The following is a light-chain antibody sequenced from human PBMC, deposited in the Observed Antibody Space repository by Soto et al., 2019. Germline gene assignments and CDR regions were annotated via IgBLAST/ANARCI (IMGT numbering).Light chain of an antibody. CDR2: EVS. CDR1: SSDVGAYNY. J-gene: IGLJ1*01. CDR3: ASYTTSITYV. Sequence: QSALTQPASVSGSPGQSITISCSGTSSDVGAYNYVSWYQQHPGKVPKLMIYEVSYRPSGVSNRFSGSKSGNTASLTISGLQAEDEADYYCASYTTSITYVFGTGTKLPVL. V-gene: IGLV2-14*01.